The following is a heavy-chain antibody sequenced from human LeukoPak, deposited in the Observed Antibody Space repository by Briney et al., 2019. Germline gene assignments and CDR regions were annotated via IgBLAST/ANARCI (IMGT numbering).Heavy chain of an antibody. J-gene: IGHJ4*02. V-gene: IGHV3-30*03. Sequence: GRALRLSCAASGFTFSSYGMHWVRQAPGKGLEWVAVISYDGSNKYYADSVKGRFTISRDNSKNTLYLQMNSLRAEDTAVYYCAAIGQYYDILTGRYYFDYWGQGTLVTASS. CDR1: GFTFSSYG. D-gene: IGHD3-9*01. CDR3: AAIGQYYDILTGRYYFDY. CDR2: ISYDGSNK.